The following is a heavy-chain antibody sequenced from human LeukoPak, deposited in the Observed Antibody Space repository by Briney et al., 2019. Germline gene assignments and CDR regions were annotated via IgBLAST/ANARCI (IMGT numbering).Heavy chain of an antibody. J-gene: IGHJ5*02. CDR2: IYYSGST. CDR1: GYSISSGYY. Sequence: SETLSLTCTVSGYSISSGYYWGWIRQPPGKGLEWIGSIYYSGSTYYNPSLKSRVTISVDTSKNQFSLKLSSVTAADTAVYYCARRGRYSSTMRGFDPWGQGTLVTVSS. D-gene: IGHD6-19*01. V-gene: IGHV4-38-2*02. CDR3: ARRGRYSSTMRGFDP.